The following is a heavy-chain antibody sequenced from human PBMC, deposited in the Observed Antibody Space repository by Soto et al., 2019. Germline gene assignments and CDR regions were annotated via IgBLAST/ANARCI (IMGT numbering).Heavy chain of an antibody. V-gene: IGHV3-30*18. CDR3: AKDLGYSGYDLLGVFDY. D-gene: IGHD5-12*01. J-gene: IGHJ4*02. CDR1: GFTFSSYG. CDR2: ISYDGSNK. Sequence: QVQLVESGGGVVQPGRSLRLSCAASGFTFSSYGMHWVRQAPGKGLEWVAVISYDGSNKYYADSVKGRFTISRDNSKNTLYLQMNSLRAEDTAVYYCAKDLGYSGYDLLGVFDYWGQGTLVTVSS.